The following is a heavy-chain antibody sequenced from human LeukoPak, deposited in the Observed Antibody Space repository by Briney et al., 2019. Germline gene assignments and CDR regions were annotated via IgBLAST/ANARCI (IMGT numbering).Heavy chain of an antibody. V-gene: IGHV3-7*01. CDR2: INQDGSAK. J-gene: IGHJ4*02. CDR1: GFTFSRYW. CDR3: ARWEIRGTAHKLDY. Sequence: GESLKISCAASGFTFSRYWMSWVRQAPGKGLEWVANINQDGSAKYFVDSVKGRFTISRDNAKNSMYLQMNSLRAEDTAVYYCARWEIRGTAHKLDYWGQGTLVTVSS. D-gene: IGHD1-7*01.